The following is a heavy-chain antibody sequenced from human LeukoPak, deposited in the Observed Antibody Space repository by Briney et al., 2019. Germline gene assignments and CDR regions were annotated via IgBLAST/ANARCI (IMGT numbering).Heavy chain of an antibody. J-gene: IGHJ4*02. CDR1: GGSFSGYY. Sequence: PSETLSLTCAVYGGSFSGYYWSWIRQPPGKGLEWIGEINHSGGTNYNPSLKSRVTISVDTSKNQFSLKLSSVTAADTAVYYCAIIGPPFDYWGQGTLVTVSS. CDR2: INHSGGT. D-gene: IGHD2/OR15-2a*01. V-gene: IGHV4-34*01. CDR3: AIIGPPFDY.